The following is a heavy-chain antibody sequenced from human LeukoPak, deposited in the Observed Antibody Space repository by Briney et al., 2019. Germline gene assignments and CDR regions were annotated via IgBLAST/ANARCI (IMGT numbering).Heavy chain of an antibody. J-gene: IGHJ4*02. V-gene: IGHV5-10-1*01. Sequence: GESLQISCQGSGYRFTSYWISWVRQLPGKGLEWMGRIDPSDSYTNYSPSFQGHVTISADKSISTAYLQWSSLKASDTAMYYCAILSYNWNDGDYWGQGTLVTVSS. CDR3: AILSYNWNDGDY. CDR1: GYRFTSYW. CDR2: IDPSDSYT. D-gene: IGHD1-1*01.